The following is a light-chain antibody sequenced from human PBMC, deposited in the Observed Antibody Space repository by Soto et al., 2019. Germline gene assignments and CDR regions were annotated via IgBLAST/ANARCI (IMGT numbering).Light chain of an antibody. CDR3: QQYNHWPPDRT. V-gene: IGKV3-15*01. J-gene: IGKJ1*01. Sequence: EIVMTQSPATLAVSPGERATLSCRASQSVGSNLAWYQHKPGRAPMRLIYGASTRATGIPARFGGSGSGTEFTLTISSLQSDDFAIYFCQQYNHWPPDRTFGQGTKVEIK. CDR2: GAS. CDR1: QSVGSN.